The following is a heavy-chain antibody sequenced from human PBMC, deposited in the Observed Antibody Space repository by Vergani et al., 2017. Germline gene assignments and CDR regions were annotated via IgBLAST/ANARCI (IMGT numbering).Heavy chain of an antibody. CDR3: ARVRASVRYFDWLGD. Sequence: QVQLVQSGAEVKKPGASVKVSCKAFGYTFTGYYMHWVRQAPGQGLEWMGWINPNSGGTNYAQKFQGRVTMTRDTSISTAYMELSRLRSDDTAVYYCARVRASVRYFDWLGDWGQGTLVTVSS. D-gene: IGHD3-9*01. CDR2: INPNSGGT. CDR1: GYTFTGYY. V-gene: IGHV1-2*02. J-gene: IGHJ4*02.